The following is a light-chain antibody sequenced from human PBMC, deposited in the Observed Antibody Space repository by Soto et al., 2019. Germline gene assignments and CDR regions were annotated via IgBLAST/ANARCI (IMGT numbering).Light chain of an antibody. CDR1: QGISNY. CDR3: QKYSSTPFT. J-gene: IGKJ3*01. V-gene: IGKV1-27*01. CDR2: DSS. Sequence: DIQMTQSPSSLSASVGDRVTITCRASQGISNYLAWYQQKPGKVPELLIYDSSNLHSGVASRFSGSRSGTDFTLTVSSPQPEDVATYYCQKYSSTPFTFGPGTKVDI.